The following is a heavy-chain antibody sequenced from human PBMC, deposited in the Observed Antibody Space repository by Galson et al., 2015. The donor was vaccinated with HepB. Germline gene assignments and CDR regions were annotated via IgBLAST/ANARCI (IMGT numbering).Heavy chain of an antibody. Sequence: SLRLSCAASGFTFSSYGMHWVRQAPGKGLEWVAVISYDGSNKYYADSVKGRFTISRDNSKNTLYLQMNSLRAEDTAVYYCAKDYYYKEDYFDYWGQGTLVTVSS. CDR1: GFTFSSYG. CDR3: AKDYYYKEDYFDY. CDR2: ISYDGSNK. J-gene: IGHJ4*02. D-gene: IGHD3-22*01. V-gene: IGHV3-30*18.